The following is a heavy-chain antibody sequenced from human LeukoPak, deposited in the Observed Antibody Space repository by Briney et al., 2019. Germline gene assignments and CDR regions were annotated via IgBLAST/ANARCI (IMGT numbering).Heavy chain of an antibody. J-gene: IGHJ4*02. D-gene: IGHD6-19*01. Sequence: LXLSXAAXGVTFXXFAINWVRQAPGKXLEWVSVITGSGSGADYADSVKGRFTISRDNSQNTVHLQMNSLRAEDTAVYYCAKIAVAGRGYWGQGTLVTVSS. CDR3: AKIAVAGRGY. V-gene: IGHV3-23*01. CDR1: GVTFXXFA. CDR2: ITGSGSGA.